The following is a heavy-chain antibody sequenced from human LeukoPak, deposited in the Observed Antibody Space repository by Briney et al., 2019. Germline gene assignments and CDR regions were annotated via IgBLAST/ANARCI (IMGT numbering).Heavy chain of an antibody. CDR1: GLTFSTYW. J-gene: IGHJ3*02. CDR3: ARDVVPAAHGDAFDI. V-gene: IGHV3-7*01. D-gene: IGHD2-2*01. Sequence: GGSLRLSCAASGLTFSTYWMSWVRQAPGKGLEWVANIRGDGNHKDYVDSVKGRFTISRDNAKNSLYLQMNSLRAEDTAVYYCARDVVPAAHGDAFDIWGQGTMVTVSS. CDR2: IRGDGNHK.